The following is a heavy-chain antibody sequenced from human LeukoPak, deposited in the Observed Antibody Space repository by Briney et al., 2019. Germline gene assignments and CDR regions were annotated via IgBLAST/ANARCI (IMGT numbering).Heavy chain of an antibody. CDR1: GFTFSNAW. D-gene: IGHD6-13*01. J-gene: IGHJ6*03. V-gene: IGHV3-15*01. CDR3: TTFGVAAASWDYYYYMDV. CDR2: NKSKTDGGTT. Sequence: PGRSLRLSCAASGFTFSNAWMSWVRQAPGKGLEWVGRNKSKTDGGTTDYAAPVKGRFTISRDDSKNTLYLQMNSLKTEDTAVYYCTTFGVAAASWDYYYYMDVWGKGTTVTVSS.